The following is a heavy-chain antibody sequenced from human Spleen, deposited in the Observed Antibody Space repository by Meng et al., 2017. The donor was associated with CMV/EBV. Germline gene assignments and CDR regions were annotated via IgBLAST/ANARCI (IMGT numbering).Heavy chain of an antibody. D-gene: IGHD4-17*01. CDR1: GFTFSSYA. V-gene: IGHV3-23*01. Sequence: CAASGFTFSSYAMSWVRQAPGKGLEWVSVISGSGGYTYYDDSVKARFTISRDNSKKMLYLQMNSLRAEDTAVYYCAKGSHYGLNFDYWGQGTLVTVSS. CDR2: ISGSGGYT. J-gene: IGHJ4*02. CDR3: AKGSHYGLNFDY.